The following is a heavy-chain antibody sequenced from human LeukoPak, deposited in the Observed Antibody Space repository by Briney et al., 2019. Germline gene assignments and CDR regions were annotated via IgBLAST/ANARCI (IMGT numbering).Heavy chain of an antibody. D-gene: IGHD3-10*01. Sequence: GGSLRLSCAASGFTFDDYGMSWVRQAPGKGLEWVSGINWNGGGTGYADSVKGRFTISRDNAKNSLYVQMNSLRVEDTAVYYCAREGPGGFDIWGQGTMVTVSS. CDR2: INWNGGGT. J-gene: IGHJ3*02. V-gene: IGHV3-20*04. CDR3: AREGPGGFDI. CDR1: GFTFDDYG.